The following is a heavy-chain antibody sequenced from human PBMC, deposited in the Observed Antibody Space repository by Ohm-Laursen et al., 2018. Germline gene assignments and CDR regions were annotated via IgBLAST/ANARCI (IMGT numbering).Heavy chain of an antibody. CDR2: IWYDGSNK. V-gene: IGHV3-33*01. CDR3: AREGGYDSPGNYYGMDV. D-gene: IGHD5-12*01. CDR1: GFTFSSYG. J-gene: IGHJ6*02. Sequence: RSLRLTCAASGFTFSSYGMHWVRQAPGKGLEWVAVIWYDGSNKYYADSVKGRFTISRDNSKNTLYLQMTSLTAEDTAVYYCAREGGYDSPGNYYGMDVWGQGTTVTVSS.